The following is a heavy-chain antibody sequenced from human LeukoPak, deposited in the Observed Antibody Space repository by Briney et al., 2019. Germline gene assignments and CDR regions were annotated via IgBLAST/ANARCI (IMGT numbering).Heavy chain of an antibody. Sequence: GGSLRLSCAASGFTFSSYSMNWVRQAPGKGLEWVSSISSSSSYIYYADSVKGRFTISRDNAKNSLYLQMNSLRAEDTAVYYCAKDREITFGGVIVLDLDYWGQGTLVTVSS. J-gene: IGHJ4*02. CDR1: GFTFSSYS. D-gene: IGHD3-16*02. CDR2: ISSSSSYI. V-gene: IGHV3-21*04. CDR3: AKDREITFGGVIVLDLDY.